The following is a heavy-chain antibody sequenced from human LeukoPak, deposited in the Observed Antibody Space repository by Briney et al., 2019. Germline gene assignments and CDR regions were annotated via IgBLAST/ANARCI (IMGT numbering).Heavy chain of an antibody. D-gene: IGHD3-22*01. CDR2: ISSSSSTI. J-gene: IGHJ4*02. CDR3: GSGYYDSSDPYFDY. CDR1: GFTFSSYS. V-gene: IGHV3-48*02. Sequence: GGSLRLSCAASGFTFSSYSMNWVRQAPGKGLEWVSYISSSSSTIYYADSVKGRFTISRDNAKNSLYLQMNSLRDEDTAVYYCGSGYYDSSDPYFDYWGQGTLVTVSS.